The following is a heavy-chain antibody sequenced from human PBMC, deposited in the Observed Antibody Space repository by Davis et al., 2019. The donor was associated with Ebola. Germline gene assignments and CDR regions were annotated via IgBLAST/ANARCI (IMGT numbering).Heavy chain of an antibody. CDR3: AKELMVTSFDY. Sequence: GGSLRLSCAASGFTFSGSAMHWVRQASGKGLEWVGRIRSKANSYATAYAASVKGRFTISRDDSKNTAYLQMNSLKTEDTAVYYCAKELMVTSFDYWGQGTLVTVSS. CDR1: GFTFSGSA. J-gene: IGHJ4*02. D-gene: IGHD5-18*01. V-gene: IGHV3-73*01. CDR2: IRSKANSYAT.